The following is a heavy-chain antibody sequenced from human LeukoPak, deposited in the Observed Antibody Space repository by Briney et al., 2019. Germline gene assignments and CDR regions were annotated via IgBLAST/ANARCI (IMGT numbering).Heavy chain of an antibody. D-gene: IGHD6-19*01. Sequence: GGSLRLSCAASGFTFSSSDMHWVRQATGKGLEWVSAIGTVGDTYYADSVKGRFTISRDNSKNTLYLQMNSLRAEDTAVYYCAKDDEIAVAGYIDYWGQGTLVTVSS. CDR1: GFTFSSSD. V-gene: IGHV3-13*01. CDR2: IGTVGDT. J-gene: IGHJ4*02. CDR3: AKDDEIAVAGYIDY.